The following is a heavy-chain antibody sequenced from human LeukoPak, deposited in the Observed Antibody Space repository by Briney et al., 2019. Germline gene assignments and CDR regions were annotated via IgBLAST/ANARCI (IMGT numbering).Heavy chain of an antibody. CDR1: GFTFSSYA. D-gene: IGHD2-15*01. J-gene: IGHJ4*02. Sequence: GGSLRLSCAASGFTFSSYAMSWVRHAPGKGLEWVSAISGSGGSTYYADSVKGRFTVSRDNSKNTLYLQMNSLRAEDTAVYYCAKAEDIVVVVAATSFDYWGQGTLVTVSS. V-gene: IGHV3-23*01. CDR2: ISGSGGST. CDR3: AKAEDIVVVVAATSFDY.